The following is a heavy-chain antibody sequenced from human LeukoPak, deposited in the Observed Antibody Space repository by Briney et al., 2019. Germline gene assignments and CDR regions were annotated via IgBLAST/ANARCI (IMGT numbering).Heavy chain of an antibody. CDR1: GFIFSNYA. Sequence: GGSLRLCCAASGFIFSNYAMSWVRHAPGKGLQGVSAFSGSGGSTYYADSVKGRFTISRDNSRNTLYLQMNSLRAEDTAAYYCAKDIVGGGDDYWGQGTLVIVSS. CDR2: FSGSGGST. J-gene: IGHJ4*02. CDR3: AKDIVGGGDDY. V-gene: IGHV3-23*01. D-gene: IGHD2-21*02.